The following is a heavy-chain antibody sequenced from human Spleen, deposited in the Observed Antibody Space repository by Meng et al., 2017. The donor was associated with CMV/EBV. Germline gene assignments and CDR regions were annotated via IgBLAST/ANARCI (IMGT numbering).Heavy chain of an antibody. D-gene: IGHD3-22*01. Sequence: ASVKVSCKASGYNFTSYYMHWVRQAPGQGLEWMGIINPSGGSTSYAQKFQGRVTMTRDTSTSTVYMELSSLRSEDTAVYYCARGGANTYYYDSSGYYPSGNWFDPWGQGTLVTVSS. CDR2: INPSGGST. J-gene: IGHJ5*02. CDR3: ARGGANTYYYDSSGYYPSGNWFDP. CDR1: GYNFTSYY. V-gene: IGHV1-46*01.